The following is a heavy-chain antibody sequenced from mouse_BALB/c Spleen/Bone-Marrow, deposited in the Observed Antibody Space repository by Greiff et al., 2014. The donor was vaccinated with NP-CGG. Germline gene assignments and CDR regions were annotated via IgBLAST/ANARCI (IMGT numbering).Heavy chain of an antibody. CDR1: GYAFTNYL. CDR2: INPGSGGT. Sequence: VQLQQSGAELVRPGTSVKVSCKASGYAFTNYLIEWVKQRPGQGLEWIGVINPGSGGTNYNEKFKGKATLTADKSSSTAYMQLSSLTSDDSAVYFCARPYFDYWGQGTTLTVSS. J-gene: IGHJ2*01. CDR3: ARPYFDY. V-gene: IGHV1-54*01.